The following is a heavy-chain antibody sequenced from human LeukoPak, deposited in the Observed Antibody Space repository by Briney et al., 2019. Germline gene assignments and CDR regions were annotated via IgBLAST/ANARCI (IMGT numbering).Heavy chain of an antibody. CDR1: GYTFTGYY. J-gene: IGHJ4*02. Sequence: ASVKVSCKASGYTFTGYYMHWVRQAPGQGLEWMGWINPNSGGTNYAQKFQGRVTMTRDTSISTAYMELSRLRSDDTAAYYCALRGDYYDSSGYTDYWGQGTLVTVSS. D-gene: IGHD3-22*01. CDR3: ALRGDYYDSSGYTDY. V-gene: IGHV1-2*02. CDR2: INPNSGGT.